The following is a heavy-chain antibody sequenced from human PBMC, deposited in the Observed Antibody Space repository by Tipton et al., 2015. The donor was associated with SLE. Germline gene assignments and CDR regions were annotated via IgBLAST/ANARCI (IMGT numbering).Heavy chain of an antibody. J-gene: IGHJ4*02. V-gene: IGHV4-59*12. D-gene: IGHD3/OR15-3a*01. CDR3: ARYLDWKYTFVDY. CDR2: IQYRENT. Sequence: TLSLTCTVSGGSITNFYWSWIRQPPGKGLEWIGFIQYRENTNYNPSLKSRVTISVDTSKNQFSLKLSSVTAADTAVYYCARYLDWKYTFVDYWGQGTLVTVSS. CDR1: GGSITNFY.